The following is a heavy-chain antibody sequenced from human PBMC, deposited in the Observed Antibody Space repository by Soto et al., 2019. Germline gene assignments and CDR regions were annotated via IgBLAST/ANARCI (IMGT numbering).Heavy chain of an antibody. J-gene: IGHJ3*02. V-gene: IGHV4-39*01. CDR2: IYYSGST. CDR3: ASLESGLDAFDI. CDR1: GGSISSSSYY. Sequence: QLQLQESGPGLVKPSETLSLTCTVSGGSISSSSYYWGWIRQPPGKGLEWIGCIYYSGSTYYNPSLKSRVTISVDTSKNQFSLKLSSVTAADTAVYDCASLESGLDAFDIWGQGTMVTVSS.